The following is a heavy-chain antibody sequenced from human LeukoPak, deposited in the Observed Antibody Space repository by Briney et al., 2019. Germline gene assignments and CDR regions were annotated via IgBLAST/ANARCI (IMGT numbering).Heavy chain of an antibody. D-gene: IGHD1-14*01. CDR2: TYGDGST. CDR3: ASRGSGHRNWYFDL. J-gene: IGHJ2*01. Sequence: PGGSLRLSCAASGFTFSSYAMSWVRQAPGKGLEWVSVTYGDGSTSYADSVKDRFTISRDISKNTFFLQMNNLRAEDTAVYYCASRGSGHRNWYFDLWGRGTLVTVSS. CDR1: GFTFSSYA. V-gene: IGHV3-66*01.